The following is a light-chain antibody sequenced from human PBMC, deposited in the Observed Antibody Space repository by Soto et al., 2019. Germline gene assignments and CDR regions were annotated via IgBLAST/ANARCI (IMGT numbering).Light chain of an antibody. Sequence: IVMTETPVTLSVSQGKRATLSCKASQSVGGNLAWYQQRPGQAPRLLIFDASTRATGIPARFSGSGSGTEFTLSISSLQSEDFAVYYCQQSNDWRSITFGQGTRLEI. V-gene: IGKV3-15*01. J-gene: IGKJ5*01. CDR1: QSVGGN. CDR3: QQSNDWRSIT. CDR2: DAS.